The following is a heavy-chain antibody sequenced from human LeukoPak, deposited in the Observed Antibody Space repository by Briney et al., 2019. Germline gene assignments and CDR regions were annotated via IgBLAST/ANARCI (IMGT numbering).Heavy chain of an antibody. CDR1: GYTFTSYD. CDR3: ARDRGWDDAFDI. V-gene: IGHV1-8*01. D-gene: IGHD6-19*01. Sequence: ASVKVSCKASGYTFTSYDINWVRQATGQGLEWMGWMNPNSGNTGYAQKFQGRVTMTRNTSISTAYMELRSLRSDDTAVYYCARDRGWDDAFDIWGQGTMVSVSS. CDR2: MNPNSGNT. J-gene: IGHJ3*02.